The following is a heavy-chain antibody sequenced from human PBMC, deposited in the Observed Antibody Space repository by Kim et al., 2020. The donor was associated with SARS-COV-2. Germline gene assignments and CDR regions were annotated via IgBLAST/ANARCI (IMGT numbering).Heavy chain of an antibody. CDR1: GGSISSSSYY. V-gene: IGHV4-39*01. D-gene: IGHD3-22*01. CDR3: AAERITMIVVVITT. CDR2: IYYSGST. Sequence: SETLSLTCTVSGGSISSSSYYWGWIRQPPGKGLEWIGSIYYSGSTYYNPSLKSRVTISVDTSKNQFSLKLSSVTAADTAVYYCAAERITMIVVVITTWGQGTLVTVSS. J-gene: IGHJ4*02.